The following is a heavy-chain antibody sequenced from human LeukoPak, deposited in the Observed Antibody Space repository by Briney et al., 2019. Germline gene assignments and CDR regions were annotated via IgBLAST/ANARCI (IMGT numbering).Heavy chain of an antibody. CDR3: ARDDLWSGYLQLDY. Sequence: ASVKVSCKASGYTFTGYYMHWVRQAPGQGLEWMGWINPNSGGTNYAQKFQGRVTMTRDTSISTAYMELSRLRSDDTAVYYCARDDLWSGYLQLDYWGQGTLVTVSS. D-gene: IGHD3-3*01. CDR2: INPNSGGT. V-gene: IGHV1-2*02. J-gene: IGHJ4*02. CDR1: GYTFTGYY.